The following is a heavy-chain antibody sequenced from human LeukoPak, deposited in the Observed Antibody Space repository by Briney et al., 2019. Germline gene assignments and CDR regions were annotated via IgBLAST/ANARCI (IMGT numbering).Heavy chain of an antibody. CDR3: AREDPIVVKNIDY. Sequence: GGSLRLSCAASGFTFSSYSVNWVRQAPGKGLEWVSSISSSSSYIYYADSVKGRFTISRGNAKNSLYLQMNSLRAEDTAVYYCAREDPIVVKNIDYWGQGTLVTVSS. V-gene: IGHV3-21*01. J-gene: IGHJ4*02. CDR2: ISSSSSYI. CDR1: GFTFSSYS. D-gene: IGHD3-22*01.